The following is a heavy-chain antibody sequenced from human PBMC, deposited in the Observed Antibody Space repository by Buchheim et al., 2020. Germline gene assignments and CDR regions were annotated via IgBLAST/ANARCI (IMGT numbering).Heavy chain of an antibody. CDR1: GFTFNNYW. J-gene: IGHJ4*02. Sequence: EVQLVESGGGLVQPGGSLRLSCAASGFTFNNYWMSWVRQAPGKGLEWVANIKQDGSEKYYVDSVKGRFTISRDNAKHSLYLQMNSLRAEDTAVYYCARESEYSSSIDYWGQGTL. CDR2: IKQDGSEK. V-gene: IGHV3-7*01. D-gene: IGHD6-13*01. CDR3: ARESEYSSSIDY.